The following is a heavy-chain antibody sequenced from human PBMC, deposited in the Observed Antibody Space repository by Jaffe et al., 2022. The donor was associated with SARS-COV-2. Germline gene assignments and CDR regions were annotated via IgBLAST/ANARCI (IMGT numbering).Heavy chain of an antibody. CDR2: IYYSGST. Sequence: QVQLQESGPGLVKPSETLSLTCTVSGGSISSYYWSWIRQPPGKGLEWIGYIYYSGSTNYNPSLKSRVTISVDTSKNQFSLKLSSVTAADTAVYYCARHIAAAEGGSFPNYYYYMDVWGKGTTVTVSS. CDR1: GGSISSYY. J-gene: IGHJ6*03. V-gene: IGHV4-59*01. D-gene: IGHD6-13*01. CDR3: ARHIAAAEGGSFPNYYYYMDV.